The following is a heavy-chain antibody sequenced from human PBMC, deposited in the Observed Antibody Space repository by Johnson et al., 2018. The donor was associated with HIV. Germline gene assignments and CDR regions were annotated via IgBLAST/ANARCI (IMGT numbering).Heavy chain of an antibody. Sequence: VQLVESGGGLVQPGGSLRLSCAASGFTFSNYAMSWVRQTPGKGLEWVSDINWNGGSTGYADSVKGRFTISRDNAKNSLYLQMNSLRAEDTAVYYCARALGRELDDAFDLWGQGTMLTVSS. CDR1: GFTFSNYA. J-gene: IGHJ3*01. D-gene: IGHD3-10*01. CDR2: INWNGGST. CDR3: ARALGRELDDAFDL. V-gene: IGHV3-20*04.